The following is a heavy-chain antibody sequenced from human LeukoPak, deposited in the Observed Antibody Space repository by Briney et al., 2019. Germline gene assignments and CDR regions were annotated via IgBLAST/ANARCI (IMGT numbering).Heavy chain of an antibody. J-gene: IGHJ3*02. V-gene: IGHV4-31*03. CDR2: IYYSGST. Sequence: SETLSLTCTVSGVSISSGGYYWSWIRQHPGKGLEWIGYIYYSGSTYYNPSLKSRVTISVDTSKNQFPLKLSSVTAADTAVYYCARDRGSGGQSPRAQAFDIWGQGTMVTVSS. CDR3: ARDRGSGGQSPRAQAFDI. CDR1: GVSISSGGYY. D-gene: IGHD3-10*01.